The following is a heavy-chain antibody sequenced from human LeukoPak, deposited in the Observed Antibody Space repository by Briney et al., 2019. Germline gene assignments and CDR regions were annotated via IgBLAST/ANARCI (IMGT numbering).Heavy chain of an antibody. J-gene: IGHJ5*02. CDR2: IYYSGST. Sequence: GSLRLSCAASGFTFSSYAMSWVRQAPGKGLEWIGSIYYSGSTYYNPSLKSRVTISVDTSKNQFSLKLSSVTAADTAVYYCARRGWGNWFDPWGQGTLVTVSS. CDR3: ARRGWGNWFDP. D-gene: IGHD3-16*01. V-gene: IGHV4-39*01. CDR1: GFTFSSYA.